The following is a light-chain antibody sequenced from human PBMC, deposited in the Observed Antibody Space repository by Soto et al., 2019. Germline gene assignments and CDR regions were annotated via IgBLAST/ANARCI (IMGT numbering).Light chain of an antibody. CDR3: AAWDDSLNGWV. CDR2: SNN. J-gene: IGLJ3*02. V-gene: IGLV1-44*01. Sequence: QSVLTQPPSASGTSGQRVTISCSGSSSNIGSNTVNWYQQLPGTAPKLLIYSNNQRPSGVPDRFSGSKSGTSASLAISGLLSEDEADYYCAAWDDSLNGWVFGGGTKLTVL. CDR1: SSNIGSNT.